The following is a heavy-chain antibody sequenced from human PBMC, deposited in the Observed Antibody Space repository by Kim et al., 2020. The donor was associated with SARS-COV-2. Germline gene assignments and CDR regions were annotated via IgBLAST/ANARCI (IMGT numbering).Heavy chain of an antibody. J-gene: IGHJ6*02. CDR2: IRGSGGST. Sequence: GGSLRLSCAASGFTFSNYTMSWVRQAPGKGLGWVSGIRGSGGSTSYADSVKGRFTISRDHSKSTLYLQMNSLRAEDTAVYYCAKGWELNRYIMDVWGQGTTVNVSS. CDR1: GFTFSNYT. V-gene: IGHV3-23*01. D-gene: IGHD3-10*01. CDR3: AKGWELNRYIMDV.